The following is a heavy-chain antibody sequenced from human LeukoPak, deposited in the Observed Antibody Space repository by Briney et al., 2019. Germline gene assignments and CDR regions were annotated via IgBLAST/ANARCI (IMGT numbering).Heavy chain of an antibody. V-gene: IGHV1-18*01. D-gene: IGHD2-2*01. CDR1: GYTFTSYG. CDR2: ISAYNGNT. CDR3: ARDPAYCSSTSCYFFMAPYYYYGMDV. Sequence: VASVKVSCKASGYTFTSYGISWVRQAPGQGLEWMGWISAYNGNTNYAQKLQGRVTMTTDTSTSTAYMELRSLRSDDTAVYYCARDPAYCSSTSCYFFMAPYYYYGMDVWGQGTTVTVSS. J-gene: IGHJ6*02.